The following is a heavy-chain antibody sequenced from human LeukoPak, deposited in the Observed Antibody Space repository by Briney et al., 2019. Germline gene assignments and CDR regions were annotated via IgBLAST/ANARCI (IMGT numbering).Heavy chain of an antibody. CDR2: IIPIFGTA. Sequence: SVKVSCKASGYTFTSYYMHWVRQAPGQGLEWMGGIIPIFGTANYAQKFQGRVTITADKSTSTAYMELSSLRSEDTAVYYCARGEGRITIFGVPTRWFDPWGQGTLVTVSS. CDR1: GYTFTSYY. J-gene: IGHJ5*02. V-gene: IGHV1-69*06. D-gene: IGHD3-3*01. CDR3: ARGEGRITIFGVPTRWFDP.